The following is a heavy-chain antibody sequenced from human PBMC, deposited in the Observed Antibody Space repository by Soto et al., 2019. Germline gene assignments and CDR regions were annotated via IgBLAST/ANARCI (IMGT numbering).Heavy chain of an antibody. CDR2: IYYSGST. J-gene: IGHJ4*02. CDR1: GGSISSSSYY. D-gene: IGHD7-27*01. Sequence: SETLSLTCTVSGGSISSSSYYWGWIRQPPGKGLEWIGSIYYSGSTYYNPSLKSRVTISVDTSKNQFSLKLSSVTAADTAVYYCASNWGSLYFDYWGQGTLVTVSS. CDR3: ASNWGSLYFDY. V-gene: IGHV4-39*07.